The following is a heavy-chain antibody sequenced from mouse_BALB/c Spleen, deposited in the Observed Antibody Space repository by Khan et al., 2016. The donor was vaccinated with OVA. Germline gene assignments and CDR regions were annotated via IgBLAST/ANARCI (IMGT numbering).Heavy chain of an antibody. CDR3: ARREKYGYDPSWFAY. CDR1: GYTFTSYW. V-gene: IGHV1-61*01. D-gene: IGHD2-2*01. Sequence: QVQLQQPGAELVRPGASVKLSCKASGYTFTSYWMNWVKQRPGQGLEWIGMIDPSDSETHYNQIFKDKATLTVDKSSSTAYMQLSSLTSEDSAVYYGARREKYGYDPSWFAYGGQGTLVTVSA. CDR2: IDPSDSET. J-gene: IGHJ3*01.